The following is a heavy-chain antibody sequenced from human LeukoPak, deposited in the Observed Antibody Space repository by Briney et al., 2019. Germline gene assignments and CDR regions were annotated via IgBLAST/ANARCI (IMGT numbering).Heavy chain of an antibody. CDR1: GGSISSYY. CDR3: ARDGEGGYSGYDYAFDI. CDR2: IYHSGET. D-gene: IGHD5-12*01. Sequence: PSETLSLTCTVSGGSISSYYWSWIRQPPGKGLEWIGYIYHSGETNYNPSLKSRVTISVDTSKNQFSLKLSSVTAADTAVYYCARDGEGGYSGYDYAFDIWGQGTKVTVSS. J-gene: IGHJ3*02. V-gene: IGHV4-59*01.